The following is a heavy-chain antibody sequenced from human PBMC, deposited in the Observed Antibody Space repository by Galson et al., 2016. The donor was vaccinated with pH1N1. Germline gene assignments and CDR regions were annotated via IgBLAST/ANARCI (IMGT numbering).Heavy chain of an antibody. Sequence: SLRLSCAASGFTFTSYWMHWVRQAPGKGLEWVTNIKQDGSEKYYVDSVKGRFTISRDNAKNSLYLQMNGLRAEDTAVYYCVRAIGIQYSYWGQGTLVTVSS. CDR2: IKQDGSEK. CDR1: GFTFTSYW. CDR3: VRAIGIQYSY. V-gene: IGHV3-7*03. D-gene: IGHD2-15*01. J-gene: IGHJ4*02.